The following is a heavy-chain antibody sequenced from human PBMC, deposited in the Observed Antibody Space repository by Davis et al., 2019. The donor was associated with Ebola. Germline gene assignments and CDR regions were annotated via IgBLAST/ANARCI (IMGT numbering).Heavy chain of an antibody. V-gene: IGHV4-30-4*01. CDR1: GGSISTGEFY. CDR3: ARSDFLY. D-gene: IGHD3-16*01. CDR2: IFHSGST. Sequence: SETLSLTCTVSGGSISTGEFYWSWIRQSPGKGLEWIGFIFHSGSTYYNPSHKSRITISVDTSKNQFSLKLTSVTAADTAVYYCARSDFLYWGQGMLVTVSS. J-gene: IGHJ4*02.